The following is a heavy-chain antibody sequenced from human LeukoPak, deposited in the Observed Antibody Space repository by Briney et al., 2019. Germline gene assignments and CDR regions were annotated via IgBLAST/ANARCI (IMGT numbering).Heavy chain of an antibody. CDR3: ARDSIAAAGLSFDY. V-gene: IGHV1-2*02. D-gene: IGHD6-13*01. Sequence: GASVKVSCKASGYTFTDYYMHWVRQAPGQGLEWMGWINLNSGGTNYAQKFQGRVTVTRDTSISTAYMEVSRLISDDTAVYYCARDSIAAAGLSFDYWGQGTLVTVSS. J-gene: IGHJ4*02. CDR2: INLNSGGT. CDR1: GYTFTDYY.